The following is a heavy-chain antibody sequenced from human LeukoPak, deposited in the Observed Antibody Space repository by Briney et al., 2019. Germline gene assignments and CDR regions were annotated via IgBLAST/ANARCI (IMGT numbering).Heavy chain of an antibody. V-gene: IGHV7-4-1*02. CDR2: INTNTRNP. Sequence: ASVKVSCKASGGTFSSYAISWVRQAPGQGLEWMGWINTNTRNPTYAQGFTGRFVFSLDTSVSTAYLQISSLKAEDTAVYYCARIRAPSSFGQRESDYWGQGTLVTVSS. CDR1: GGTFSSYA. J-gene: IGHJ4*02. CDR3: ARIRAPSSFGQRESDY. D-gene: IGHD3-3*02.